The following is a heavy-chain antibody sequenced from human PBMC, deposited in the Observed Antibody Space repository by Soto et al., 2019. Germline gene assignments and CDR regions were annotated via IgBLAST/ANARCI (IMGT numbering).Heavy chain of an antibody. CDR3: ATGIVATPPHYYGMDV. CDR1: GYTLTELS. J-gene: IGHJ6*02. CDR2: FDPEDGET. D-gene: IGHD5-12*01. Sequence: GASVKVSCKVSGYTLTELSMHWVRQAPGKGLEWMGGFDPEDGETIYAQKFQGRVTMTEDTSTDTAYMELSSLRSEDTAVYYCATGIVATPPHYYGMDVRGQGTTVTVSS. V-gene: IGHV1-24*01.